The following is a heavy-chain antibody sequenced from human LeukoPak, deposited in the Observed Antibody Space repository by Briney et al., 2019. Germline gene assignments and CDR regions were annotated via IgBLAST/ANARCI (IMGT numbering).Heavy chain of an antibody. CDR3: ARVPGGGTAAN. V-gene: IGHV4-61*01. D-gene: IGHD1-7*01. CDR2: IYYSGST. J-gene: IGHJ3*01. Sequence: SETLSLSCTVSGGSVSSGSYYWSWIRQPPGKGLEWIGYIYYSGSTNYNPSLKSRVTISVDMSKNQFSLRLSSVTTADTAVYYCARVPGGGTAANWGQGTLVTVSS. CDR1: GGSVSSGSYY.